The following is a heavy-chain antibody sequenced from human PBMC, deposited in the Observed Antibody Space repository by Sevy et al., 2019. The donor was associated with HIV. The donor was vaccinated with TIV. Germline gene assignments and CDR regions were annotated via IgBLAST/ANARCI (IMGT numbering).Heavy chain of an antibody. D-gene: IGHD3-3*01. CDR3: AKDILGWAFDY. CDR1: GFGLNGNA. CDR2: IHGGDDPT. V-gene: IGHV3-23*01. J-gene: IGHJ4*01. Sequence: GGSLRLSCAASGFGLNGNAMSWVRQAPGKGLEWVAAIHGGDDPTHYGDSVKGRFTISRDSFKNILYLQMDSLRVEDTALYYCAKDILGWAFDYWGHGTLVTVSS.